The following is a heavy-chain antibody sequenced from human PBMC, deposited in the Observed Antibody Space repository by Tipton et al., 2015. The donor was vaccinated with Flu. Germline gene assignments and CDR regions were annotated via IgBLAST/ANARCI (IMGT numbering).Heavy chain of an antibody. V-gene: IGHV3-30*01. CDR1: GFTFSSYA. CDR3: ARVRSSSENSHGTAAPRYYYYGMDV. Sequence: LSLTCAASGFTFSSYAMHWVRQAPGKGLEWVAVISYDGSNKYYADSVKGRFTISRDNSKNTLYLQMNSLRAEDTAVYYCARVRSSSENSHGTAAPRYYYYGMDVWGQGTTVTVSS. CDR2: ISYDGSNK. D-gene: IGHD6-13*01. J-gene: IGHJ6*02.